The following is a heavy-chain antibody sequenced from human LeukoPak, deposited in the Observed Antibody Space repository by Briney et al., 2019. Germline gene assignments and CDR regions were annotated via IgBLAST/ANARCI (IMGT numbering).Heavy chain of an antibody. D-gene: IGHD6-13*01. Sequence: SDTVSLTHGVRCHSFSAYFWRWLRPAPGQGLAWIGEIDQRGSTNYTPSLQSRGTISVDTSKTHFSLSLISVTAADTATYYCASRSLTLAAARCFDAWGQGTVVTVSS. CDR1: CHSFSAYF. CDR3: ASRSLTLAAARCFDA. J-gene: IGHJ4*03. CDR2: IDQRGST. V-gene: IGHV4-34*01.